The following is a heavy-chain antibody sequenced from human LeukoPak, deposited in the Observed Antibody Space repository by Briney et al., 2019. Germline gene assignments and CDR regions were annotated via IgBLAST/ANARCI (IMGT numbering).Heavy chain of an antibody. Sequence: PGGSLRLSCAASGFTFSSYWMHWVRQAPGKGLVWVSRINSDGSSTSYADSVKGRFTISRDNAKNSLYLQMNSLRAEDTALHYCAKDIFPYSSRGFYAFDIWGQGTMVTVSS. D-gene: IGHD6-13*01. CDR2: INSDGSST. V-gene: IGHV3-74*01. CDR1: GFTFSSYW. CDR3: AKDIFPYSSRGFYAFDI. J-gene: IGHJ3*02.